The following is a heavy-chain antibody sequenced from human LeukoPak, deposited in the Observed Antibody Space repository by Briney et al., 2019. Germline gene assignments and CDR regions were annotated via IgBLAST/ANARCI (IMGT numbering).Heavy chain of an antibody. CDR3: ARDRGRWLQSAYFDY. V-gene: IGHV1-8*01. J-gene: IGHJ4*02. Sequence: ASVKVSCKASGYTFTSYDINWVRQATGQGLEWTGWMNPNSGNTGYAQKFQGRVTFTRDTSASTAYMELSSLRSEDTAVYYCARDRGRWLQSAYFDYWGQGTLVTVSS. CDR1: GYTFTSYD. D-gene: IGHD5-24*01. CDR2: MNPNSGNT.